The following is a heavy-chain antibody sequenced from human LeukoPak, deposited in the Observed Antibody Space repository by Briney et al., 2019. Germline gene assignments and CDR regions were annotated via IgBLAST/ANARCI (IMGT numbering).Heavy chain of an antibody. CDR2: IYSSGST. J-gene: IGHJ4*02. Sequence: GGSLRLSCAASGFTVSSNYMSWVRQAPGKGLEWVSVIYSSGSTDYADSVKGRFTISRDNSKNTLYLQMNSLRAEDTAVYYCAKVSSAFGVASYYFDYWGQGTLVTVSS. V-gene: IGHV3-53*01. D-gene: IGHD3-3*01. CDR1: GFTVSSNY. CDR3: AKVSSAFGVASYYFDY.